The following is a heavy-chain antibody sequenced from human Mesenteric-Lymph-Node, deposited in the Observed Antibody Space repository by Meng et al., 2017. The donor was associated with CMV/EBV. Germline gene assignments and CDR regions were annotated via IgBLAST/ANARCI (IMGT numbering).Heavy chain of an antibody. V-gene: IGHV3-30*02. J-gene: IGHJ5*02. CDR2: IRYDGSNK. Sequence: GGSLRLSCAASGFTISSYGMHWVSQAPGKGLEWVAFIRYDGSNKYYGDSVKGRFTISRDNSKNTLYLQMNSLRAEDTAVYYCAKRGQAGGTFMDTWGQGTLVTVSS. D-gene: IGHD6-13*01. CDR1: GFTISSYG. CDR3: AKRGQAGGTFMDT.